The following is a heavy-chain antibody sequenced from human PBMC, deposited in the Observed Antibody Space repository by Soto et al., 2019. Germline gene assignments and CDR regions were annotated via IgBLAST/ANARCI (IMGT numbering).Heavy chain of an antibody. D-gene: IGHD1-1*01. CDR3: ARLITTRPDY. J-gene: IGHJ4*02. CDR1: GWSFSGYY. CDR2: INHSGST. V-gene: IGHV4-34*01. Sequence: PSETLSLTCAFYGWSFSGYYWNWIRQPPGKGLEWIGEINHSGSTFYNPSLKSRVTISVDTSKNQFSLKLSSVTAADTAVYYCARLITTRPDYWGQGTLVTVSS.